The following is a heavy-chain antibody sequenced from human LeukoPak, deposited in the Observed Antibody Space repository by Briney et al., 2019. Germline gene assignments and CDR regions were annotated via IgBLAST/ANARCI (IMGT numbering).Heavy chain of an antibody. CDR2: IYHRGST. D-gene: IGHD6-19*01. CDR3: ARRSIAVADPYYFDY. V-gene: IGHV4-4*02. J-gene: IGHJ4*02. CDR1: GGSISSSNW. Sequence: PSETLSLTCAVSGGSISSSNWWSWVRQPPGKGLEWIGEIYHRGSTNYNPSLKSRVTISVDKSKNQFSLKLSSVTAADTAVYYCARRSIAVADPYYFDYWGQGTLVTVSS.